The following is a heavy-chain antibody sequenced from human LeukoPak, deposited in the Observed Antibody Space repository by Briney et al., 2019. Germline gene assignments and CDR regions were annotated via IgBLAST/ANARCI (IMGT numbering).Heavy chain of an antibody. J-gene: IGHJ4*02. Sequence: GGSPRLSCAASGFPFSSYEMNWVRQAPGKGLEWVSYISSSGSTIYYADSVKGRFTISRDNAKNSLYLQMNSLRAEDTAVYYCAREWYSSGWYYWGQGTLVTVSS. CDR1: GFPFSSYE. CDR3: AREWYSSGWYY. V-gene: IGHV3-48*03. CDR2: ISSSGSTI. D-gene: IGHD6-19*01.